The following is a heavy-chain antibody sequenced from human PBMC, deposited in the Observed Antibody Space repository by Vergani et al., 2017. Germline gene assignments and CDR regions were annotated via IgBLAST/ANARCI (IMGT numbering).Heavy chain of an antibody. Sequence: EVELVQSGPEMRKPGESLKISCKGSEYSFGNYWIGWVRQMPGKGLEWMGIIYPADSDTRYSPSFQGQETISADKSISTAFLQWDSLKASDTALYYCARHTAYTVSWGQGTLVTVSS. V-gene: IGHV5-51*01. J-gene: IGHJ5*02. CDR2: IYPADSDT. D-gene: IGHD3-16*01. CDR1: EYSFGNYW. CDR3: ARHTAYTVS.